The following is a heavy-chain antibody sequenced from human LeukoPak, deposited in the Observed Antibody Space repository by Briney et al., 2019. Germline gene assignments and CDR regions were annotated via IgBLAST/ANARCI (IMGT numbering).Heavy chain of an antibody. CDR2: IRYDGSNK. V-gene: IGHV3-30*02. CDR3: AKDHNYYDGSGPPGAFDI. CDR1: GFTFSSYG. D-gene: IGHD3-22*01. J-gene: IGHJ3*02. Sequence: PGGSLRLSCAASGFTFSSYGMHWVRQAPGKGLEWVAFIRYDGSNKYYADSVKGRFTISRDNSKNTLYLQMNSLRAGDTAVYYCAKDHNYYDGSGPPGAFDIWGQGTMVTVSS.